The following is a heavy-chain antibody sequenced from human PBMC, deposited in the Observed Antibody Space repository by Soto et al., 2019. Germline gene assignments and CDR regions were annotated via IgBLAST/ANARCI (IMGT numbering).Heavy chain of an antibody. J-gene: IGHJ6*02. CDR3: IQSRCGGDCLQSYASHYYYGMDV. Sequence: QITLKESGPTLVKPTQTLTLTCTFSGFSLSTSGVGVGWIRQPPGKALEWLALIYWDDDKHYSPSLRSRLTINKDTSKNQVVLTMTNMDPVDTATYYCIQSRCGGDCLQSYASHYYYGMDVWGQGTTVTVSS. CDR1: GFSLSTSGVG. CDR2: IYWDDDK. V-gene: IGHV2-5*02. D-gene: IGHD2-21*02.